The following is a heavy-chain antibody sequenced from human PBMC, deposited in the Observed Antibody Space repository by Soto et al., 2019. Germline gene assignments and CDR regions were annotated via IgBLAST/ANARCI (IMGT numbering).Heavy chain of an antibody. CDR3: AKSVQGGFDY. CDR1: GGSISSGGYY. J-gene: IGHJ4*02. D-gene: IGHD3-10*02. CDR2: IYYSGST. Sequence: SETLSLTCTVSGGSISSGGYYWSWIRQHPGKGLEWIGYIYYSGSTYYNPSLKSRVTISVDTSKNQFSLKLSSVTAADTALYYCAKSVQGGFDYWGQGTLVTVSS. V-gene: IGHV4-31*03.